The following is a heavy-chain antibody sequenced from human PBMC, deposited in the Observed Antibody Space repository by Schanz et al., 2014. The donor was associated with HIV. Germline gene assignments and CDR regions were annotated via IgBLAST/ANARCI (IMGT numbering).Heavy chain of an antibody. Sequence: QVQLVQSGAEVKKPGSSVKVSCETSGGTFDTYAINWVRQAPGQGLEWMGGIIPLSGTPFYAQKFQGRVAITADKSTGTVYMDLGSLTSEDTAVYFCARDIKYDDPFQYGMDVWGQGTTVSVSS. J-gene: IGHJ6*02. CDR3: ARDIKYDDPFQYGMDV. CDR2: IIPLSGTP. CDR1: GGTFDTYA. V-gene: IGHV1-69*06. D-gene: IGHD1-1*01.